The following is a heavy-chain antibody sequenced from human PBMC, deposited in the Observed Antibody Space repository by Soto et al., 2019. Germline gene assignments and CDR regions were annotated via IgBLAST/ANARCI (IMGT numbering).Heavy chain of an antibody. Sequence: QVQLQESGPRLVKPSETLSLTCTVSGGSISSYYWNWIRQPPGKGLQWIGYIYSSGSTMYNPSLKRRVXXXVXXSKNQFSLKLNSVTAADTAVYYCARDLGGWYWFDPWGQGTLVTVSS. V-gene: IGHV4-59*01. CDR2: IYSSGST. CDR1: GGSISSYY. D-gene: IGHD6-19*01. J-gene: IGHJ5*02. CDR3: ARDLGGWYWFDP.